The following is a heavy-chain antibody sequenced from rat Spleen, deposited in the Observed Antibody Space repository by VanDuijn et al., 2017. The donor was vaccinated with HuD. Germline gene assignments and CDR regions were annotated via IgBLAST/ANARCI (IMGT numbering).Heavy chain of an antibody. J-gene: IGHJ2*01. CDR2: ITKTGGGT. V-gene: IGHV5-31*01. CDR1: GFTFNNYW. Sequence: EVQLVESGGGLVQPGRSLKLSCVASGFTFNNYWMTWIRQAPGKGLEWTASITKTGGGTYYSDSVKGRFTISRDNAQNTLYLQMNSLRSEDTATYYCTREGNSGYDYWGQGVMVTVSS. CDR3: TREGNSGYDY. D-gene: IGHD4-3*01.